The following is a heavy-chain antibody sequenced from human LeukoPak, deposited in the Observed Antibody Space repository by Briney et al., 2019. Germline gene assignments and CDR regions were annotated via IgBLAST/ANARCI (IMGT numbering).Heavy chain of an antibody. J-gene: IGHJ4*02. D-gene: IGHD3-3*01. V-gene: IGHV3-30*04. CDR2: ISYDGSNK. CDR1: GFTFSSYA. Sequence: PGGSLRLSCAASGFTFSSYAMHWVRQAPGKGLEWVAVISYDGSNKYYADSVKGRFTISRDNSKNTLYLQMNGLRAEDTAVYYCARSVKFWSGYPDYWGQGTLVTVSS. CDR3: ARSVKFWSGYPDY.